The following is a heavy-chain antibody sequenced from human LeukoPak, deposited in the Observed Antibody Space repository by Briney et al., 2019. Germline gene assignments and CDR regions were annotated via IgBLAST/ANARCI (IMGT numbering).Heavy chain of an antibody. CDR1: GYTFTSYD. Sequence: ASVKVSCKASGYTFTSYDINWVRQATGQGLEWMGWMNPNSGNTGYAQKFQGRVTMTGNTSISTAYMELSSLRSEDTAVYYCASSLFDSSGDYYYYYGMDVWGQGTTVTVSS. CDR2: MNPNSGNT. J-gene: IGHJ6*02. V-gene: IGHV1-8*01. D-gene: IGHD3-22*01. CDR3: ASSLFDSSGDYYYYYGMDV.